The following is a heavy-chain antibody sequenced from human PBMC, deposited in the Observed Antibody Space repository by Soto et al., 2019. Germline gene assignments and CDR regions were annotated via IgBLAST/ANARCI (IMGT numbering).Heavy chain of an antibody. Sequence: EVQLLESGGGLVQPGGSLRLSCAASGSSFSAYAMNWVRQAPGKGREWVSAISRSGDYTFYSDSVKGRFTISRDNSRNTVYMEMNSLRAEDTAVYYCAKGGFWVHYGMDVWGQGTTVSVSS. CDR3: AKGGFWVHYGMDV. V-gene: IGHV3-23*01. CDR1: GSSFSAYA. J-gene: IGHJ6*02. CDR2: ISRSGDYT. D-gene: IGHD7-27*01.